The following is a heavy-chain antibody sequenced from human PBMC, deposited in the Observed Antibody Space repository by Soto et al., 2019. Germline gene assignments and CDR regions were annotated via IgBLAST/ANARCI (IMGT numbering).Heavy chain of an antibody. J-gene: IGHJ4*02. CDR3: AKDRRKVVVAAPFDY. D-gene: IGHD2-15*01. Sequence: QVQLVESGGGVVQPGRSLRLSCAASGLTFSSYGMHWVRQAPGKGLEWVAVISYDGSNKYYADSVKGRFTISRDNSKNTLYLQMNSLRAEDTAVYYCAKDRRKVVVAAPFDYWGQGTLVTVSS. CDR2: ISYDGSNK. V-gene: IGHV3-30*18. CDR1: GLTFSSYG.